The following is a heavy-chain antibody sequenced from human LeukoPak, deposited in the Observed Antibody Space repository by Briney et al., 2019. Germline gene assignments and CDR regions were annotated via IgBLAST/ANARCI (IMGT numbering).Heavy chain of an antibody. CDR3: AKLLMVRGVIVPNY. Sequence: GGSLRLSCAASGFTFSSYGMHWVRQAPGKGLEWVAVISYDGSNRYYADSVKGRFTISRDNSKNTLYLQMNSLRAEDTAVYYCAKLLMVRGVIVPNYWGQGTLVTVSS. D-gene: IGHD3-10*01. CDR2: ISYDGSNR. J-gene: IGHJ4*02. V-gene: IGHV3-30*18. CDR1: GFTFSSYG.